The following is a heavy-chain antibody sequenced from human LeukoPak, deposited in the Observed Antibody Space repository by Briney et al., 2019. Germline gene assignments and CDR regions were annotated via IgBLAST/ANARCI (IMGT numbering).Heavy chain of an antibody. Sequence: SQTLSLTCTVSGASITSGNYYWSWIRQHPGKGLEWIGYIRYSGSTYHNPSLKSRLAISVDTSRNQFSLDLSSMTAADTAVYHCARGFYYDNYMDVWGNGTAVTVSS. CDR3: ARGFYYDNYMDV. D-gene: IGHD3-22*01. CDR2: IRYSGST. V-gene: IGHV4-31*03. J-gene: IGHJ6*03. CDR1: GASITSGNYY.